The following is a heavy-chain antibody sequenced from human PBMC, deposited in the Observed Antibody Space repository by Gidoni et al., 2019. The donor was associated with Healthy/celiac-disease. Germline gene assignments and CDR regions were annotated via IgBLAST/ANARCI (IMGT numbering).Heavy chain of an antibody. CDR2: IKSKTDGGTT. J-gene: IGHJ6*02. CDR1: GFTFSNAW. CDR3: TGGATTYYYYGMDV. V-gene: IGHV3-15*01. Sequence: EVQLVESGGGLVKPGGSLRLSCAASGFTFSNAWMGWVRQAPGKGLEWVGRIKSKTDGGTTDYAAPVKGRFTISRDDSKNTLYLQMNSLKTEDTAVYYCTGGATTYYYYGMDVWGQGTTVTVSS. D-gene: IGHD1-26*01.